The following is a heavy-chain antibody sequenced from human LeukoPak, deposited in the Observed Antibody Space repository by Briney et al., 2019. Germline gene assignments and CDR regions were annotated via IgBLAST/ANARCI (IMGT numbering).Heavy chain of an antibody. CDR2: ISSSSSHI. V-gene: IGHV3-21*01. J-gene: IGHJ6*04. CDR3: ARALRG. Sequence: GGSLRLSCAASGFTFSTYSMKWVRQAPGRGLEWVSSISSSSSHIYYEDSVKGRFTISRDNAKNSLYLQMNSLRAEDTAVYYCARALRGWGKGTTVTVCS. CDR1: GFTFSTYS. D-gene: IGHD3-10*01.